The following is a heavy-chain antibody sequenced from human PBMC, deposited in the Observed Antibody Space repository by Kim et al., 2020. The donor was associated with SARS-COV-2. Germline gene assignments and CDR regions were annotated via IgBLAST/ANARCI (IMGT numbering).Heavy chain of an antibody. J-gene: IGHJ4*02. Sequence: SETLSLTCTVSGGSISSYYWSWIRQPPGKGLEWIGYIYYSGSTNYNPSLKSRVTISVDTSKNQFSLKLSSVTAADTAVYYCARARHSSGYYPFLDYWGQGTLVTVSS. CDR1: GGSISSYY. D-gene: IGHD3-22*01. V-gene: IGHV4-59*01. CDR3: ARARHSSGYYPFLDY. CDR2: IYYSGST.